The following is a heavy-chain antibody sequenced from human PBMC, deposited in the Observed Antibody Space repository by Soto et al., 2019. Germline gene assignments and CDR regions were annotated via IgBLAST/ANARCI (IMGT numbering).Heavy chain of an antibody. CDR3: AREFSSPMAYTNDYGMCG. CDR1: GYTCTGYY. J-gene: IGHJ6*04. D-gene: IGHD2-8*01. Sequence: ASVKVSCEASGYTCTGYYMHWVRQAPGQGREWMGCINPNRGGTNYAQKFQGWFTMTRDTSISTSYMELSRLRSEAQAVYSCAREFSSPMAYTNDYGMCGRGRRCTFT. CDR2: INPNRGGT. V-gene: IGHV1-2*04.